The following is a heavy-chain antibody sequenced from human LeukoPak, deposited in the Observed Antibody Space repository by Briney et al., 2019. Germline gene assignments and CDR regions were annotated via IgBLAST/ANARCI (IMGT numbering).Heavy chain of an antibody. V-gene: IGHV3-7*01. J-gene: IGHJ4*02. Sequence: PGGSLRLSCAASGFTFSNYWMSWVRQAPGKGLEWVANIKPDRDETKNEYAVNGRCTTSRDKAKKTLYLQMKSLRVKTTAIYYYARIWYFGDNRWRYFDYWGQGTLVTVSS. CDR2: IKPDRDET. D-gene: IGHD3-10*01. CDR1: GFTFSNYW. CDR3: ARIWYFGDNRWRYFDY.